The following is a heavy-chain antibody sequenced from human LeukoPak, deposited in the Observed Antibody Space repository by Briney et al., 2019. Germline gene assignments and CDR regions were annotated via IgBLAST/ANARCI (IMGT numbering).Heavy chain of an antibody. CDR1: GFTFSSHA. CDR3: AREGGYPYFDY. V-gene: IGHV3-30-3*01. CDR2: ISYDGSNK. J-gene: IGHJ4*02. D-gene: IGHD3-22*01. Sequence: GGSLRLSCAASGFTFSSHAMHWVRQAPGKGLEWVAVISYDGSNKYYADSVKGRFTISRDNSKNTLYLQMNSLRAEDTAVYYCAREGGYPYFDYWGQGTLVTVSS.